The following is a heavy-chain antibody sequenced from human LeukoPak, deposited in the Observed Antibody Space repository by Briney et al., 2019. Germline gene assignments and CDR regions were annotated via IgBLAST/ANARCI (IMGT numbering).Heavy chain of an antibody. CDR2: IYTSGST. CDR1: GGSISSGSYY. D-gene: IGHD3-3*01. CDR3: ARGDDFWSGYYY. V-gene: IGHV4-61*02. Sequence: SQTLSLTCTVSGGSISSGSYYWSWIRQPAGKGLEWIGRIYTSGSTNYNPSLKSRVTISVDTSKNQFSLKLSSVTAADTAVYYCARGDDFWSGYYYWGQGTLVTVSS. J-gene: IGHJ4*02.